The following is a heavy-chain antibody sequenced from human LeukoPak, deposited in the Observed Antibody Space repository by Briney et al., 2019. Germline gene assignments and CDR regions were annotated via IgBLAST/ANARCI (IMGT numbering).Heavy chain of an antibody. D-gene: IGHD3-22*01. J-gene: IGHJ4*02. CDR2: IYYTGTT. CDR1: GFSIRGSSYY. V-gene: IGHV4-39*02. Sequence: SETLSLTRTVSGFSIRGSSYYWGWIRQPPGKGLEWIGNIYYTGTTYYNPSLKSRVTISVDTSKNHFSLRLRSVTAADTAVYFCARPRDDSTGYYLGYWGQGTLVTVSS. CDR3: ARPRDDSTGYYLGY.